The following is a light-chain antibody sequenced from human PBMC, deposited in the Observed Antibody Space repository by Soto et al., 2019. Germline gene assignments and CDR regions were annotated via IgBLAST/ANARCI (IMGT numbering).Light chain of an antibody. V-gene: IGKV3-11*01. CDR3: QQRSNWLT. CDR2: DAS. CDR1: QSVSSY. Sequence: EIVLTRSPATLSLSPGERATLSCRASQSVSSYFAWYQQKPGQAPRLLIYDASNTATGIPARFSGSGSGTDFTLTISSLEPEDFAVYYCQQRSNWLTFGGGTKVDIK. J-gene: IGKJ4*01.